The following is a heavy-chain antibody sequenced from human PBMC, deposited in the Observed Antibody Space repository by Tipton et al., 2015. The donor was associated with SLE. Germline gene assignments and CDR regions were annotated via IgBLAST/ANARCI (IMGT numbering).Heavy chain of an antibody. D-gene: IGHD2-15*01. CDR3: ARYCGSASCYRGDFQY. Sequence: QLVQSGAEVKKPGASMKVSCKASGYTFSDYYLHWVRQAPGQGLEWMGWINPNSGGTYYAQKFQDRVTMTSDASITTAYLELSRLTSDDTAVYFCARYCGSASCYRGDFQYWGQGTLGTVSS. CDR2: INPNSGGT. V-gene: IGHV1-2*02. J-gene: IGHJ1*01. CDR1: GYTFSDYY.